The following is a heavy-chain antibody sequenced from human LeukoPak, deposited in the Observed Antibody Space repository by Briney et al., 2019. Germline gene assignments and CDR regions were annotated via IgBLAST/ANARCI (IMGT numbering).Heavy chain of an antibody. Sequence: SQTLSLTCAIYGDSVSSNSVTWNWIRQSPSRGLEWLGRTYYRSTWYNDYAVSVRGRITVNPDTSKNQFSLHLNSVTPEDTAVYYCARRLTQYDCFDPWGQGILVTVSS. J-gene: IGHJ5*02. CDR3: ARRLTQYDCFDP. CDR2: TYYRSTWYN. CDR1: GDSVSSNSVT. V-gene: IGHV6-1*01. D-gene: IGHD2-2*01.